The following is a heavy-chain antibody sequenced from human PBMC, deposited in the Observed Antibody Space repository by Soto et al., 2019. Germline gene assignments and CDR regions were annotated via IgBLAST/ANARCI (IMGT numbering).Heavy chain of an antibody. D-gene: IGHD2-15*01. V-gene: IGHV1-2*02. J-gene: IGHJ3*02. CDR2: INPNSGGT. CDR3: ARGGQRVDAFDI. CDR1: GYTFTGHY. Sequence: ASVKVSCKAAGYTFTGHYMHWVRQAPGQGLEWMGWINPNSGGTKYVEKFQGRVTMTGDTSISTVYMELSSLISDDTAIYYCARGGQRVDAFDIWGQGTLVTVSS.